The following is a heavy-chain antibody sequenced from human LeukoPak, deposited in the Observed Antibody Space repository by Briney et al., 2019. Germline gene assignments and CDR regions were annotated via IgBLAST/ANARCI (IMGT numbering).Heavy chain of an antibody. CDR1: GYSFTSYW. J-gene: IGHJ4*02. D-gene: IGHD2-15*01. CDR3: ARLYCSSGYCYRGFDF. Sequence: GXXLKISCKGSGYSFTSYWIGWVREVPGKGLEWMGIIYPGDSDTRYSPSFEGQVTISTEKSNRTYSLEWRSREASDTAMYYCARLYCSSGYCYRGFDFWGQGTLVTVSS. V-gene: IGHV5-51*01. CDR2: IYPGDSDT.